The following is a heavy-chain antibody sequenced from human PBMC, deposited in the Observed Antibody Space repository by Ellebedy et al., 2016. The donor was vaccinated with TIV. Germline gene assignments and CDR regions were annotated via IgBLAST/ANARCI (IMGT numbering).Heavy chain of an antibody. J-gene: IGHJ6*03. CDR3: ARDKVATTESDHYFYYHMDV. CDR2: INGGNGNT. CDR1: GYTFTSYA. Sequence: ASVKVSCKASGYTFTSYAMHWVRQAPGQRLEWMGRINGGNGNTEYSQKFQGRVAMTRDTSASTVYMELRSLRSEDTAVYYCARDKVATTESDHYFYYHMDVWGKGTTVTVSS. V-gene: IGHV1-3*01. D-gene: IGHD5-12*01.